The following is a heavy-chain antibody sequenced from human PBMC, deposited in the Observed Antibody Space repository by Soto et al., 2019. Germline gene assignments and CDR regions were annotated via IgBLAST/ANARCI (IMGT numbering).Heavy chain of an antibody. D-gene: IGHD2-15*01. Sequence: VSLKLSCNASGYTFSSYGISWVRQAPGQGLEWMGWISAYNGNTNYAQKLQGRITMTTDTSTSTAYMELRSLRSDDTAVYYCARDAPPEDYWGQGTLVTVSS. V-gene: IGHV1-18*01. CDR1: GYTFSSYG. CDR3: ARDAPPEDY. CDR2: ISAYNGNT. J-gene: IGHJ4*02.